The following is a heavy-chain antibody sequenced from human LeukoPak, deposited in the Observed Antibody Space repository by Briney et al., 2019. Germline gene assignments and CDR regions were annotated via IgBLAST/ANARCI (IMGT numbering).Heavy chain of an antibody. CDR1: GASISRYY. CDR3: STDREVGRFASAPTGDY. Sequence: SETLSLTCSVSGASISRYYWSWIRQSPGKGLEWIGRIYASGSANYNPSLQSRVTMSIDTSKNQISLKFSSVTAADTAIYYCSTDREVGRFASAPTGDYWGQGTLVTVSS. D-gene: IGHD1-26*01. CDR2: IYASGSA. V-gene: IGHV4-4*07. J-gene: IGHJ4*02.